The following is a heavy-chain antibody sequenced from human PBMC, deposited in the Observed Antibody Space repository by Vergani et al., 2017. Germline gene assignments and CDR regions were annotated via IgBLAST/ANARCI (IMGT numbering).Heavy chain of an antibody. D-gene: IGHD2-21*01. CDR1: GFTFSSYG. CDR2: ISYDGSNK. V-gene: IGHV3-30*18. J-gene: IGHJ4*02. Sequence: QVQLVESGGGLVKPGRSLRLSCAASGFTFSSYGMHWVRQAPGKGLEWVAVISYDGSNKYYADSVKGRFTISRDNSKNTLYLQMNSLRAEDTAVYYCAKDRLRVSGVVVIAPRFYFDYWGQGTLVTVSS. CDR3: AKDRLRVSGVVVIAPRFYFDY.